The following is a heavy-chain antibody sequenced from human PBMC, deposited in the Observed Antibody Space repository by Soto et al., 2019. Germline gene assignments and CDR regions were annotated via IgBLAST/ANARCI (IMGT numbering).Heavy chain of an antibody. J-gene: IGHJ5*02. CDR2: ISGSGGST. D-gene: IGHD4-17*01. CDR3: AKAPFYGAVYNWFDP. CDR1: GFTFSSYA. V-gene: IGHV3-23*01. Sequence: PGGSLSLSCAASGFTFSSYAMSWVRQAPGKGLEWVSAISGSGGSTYYADSVKGRFTISRDNSKNTLYLQMNSLRAEDTAVYYCAKAPFYGAVYNWFDPWGQGTLVTVSS.